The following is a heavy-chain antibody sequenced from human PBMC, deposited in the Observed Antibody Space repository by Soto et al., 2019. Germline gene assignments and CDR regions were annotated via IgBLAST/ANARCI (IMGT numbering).Heavy chain of an antibody. J-gene: IGHJ6*02. D-gene: IGHD2-2*01. CDR2: ISYDGSNK. Sequence: QVQLVESGGGVVQPGRSLRLSCAASGFTFNNYGMHWVRQAPGKGLEWVSVISYDGSNKYYADPVKGRFTISRDNSKNTRYLQMNSLRTEDTAVYYCAKAVGYCSSTSCRDYYYYYGMDVWGQGTTVTVSS. CDR3: AKAVGYCSSTSCRDYYYYYGMDV. V-gene: IGHV3-30*18. CDR1: GFTFNNYG.